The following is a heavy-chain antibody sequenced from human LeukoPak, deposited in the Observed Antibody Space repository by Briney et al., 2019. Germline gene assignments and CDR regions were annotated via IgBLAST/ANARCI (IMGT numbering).Heavy chain of an antibody. CDR2: ISSSSAV. V-gene: IGHV3-48*01. J-gene: IGHJ4*02. CDR3: AKDLVAASGSYPSGGPFDY. CDR1: GFTFSSYS. D-gene: IGHD1-26*01. Sequence: GGSLRLSCVGSGFTFSSYSMNWVRQAPGKGLEWVSFISSSSAVYYADSVKGRFTVSRDNAKSSLYLQMNSLRAEDTAVYYCAKDLVAASGSYPSGGPFDYWGQGTLVTVSS.